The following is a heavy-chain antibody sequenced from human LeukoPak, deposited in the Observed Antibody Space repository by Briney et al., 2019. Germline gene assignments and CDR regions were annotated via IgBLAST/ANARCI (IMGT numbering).Heavy chain of an antibody. D-gene: IGHD3-10*01. CDR1: GFTFSSYA. V-gene: IGHV3-23*01. CDR3: AIRGGAHIDY. Sequence: GGSLRLSCAASGFTFSSYAMSWVRQAPGKGLGGVSAISGSGGSTYYADSVKGRFTISRDNSKNTLYLQMNSLRAEDTAVYYCAIRGGAHIDYWGQGTLVTVSS. CDR2: ISGSGGST. J-gene: IGHJ4*02.